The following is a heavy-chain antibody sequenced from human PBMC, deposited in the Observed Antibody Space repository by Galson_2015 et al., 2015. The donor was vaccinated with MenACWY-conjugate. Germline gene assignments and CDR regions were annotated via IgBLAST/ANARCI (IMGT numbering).Heavy chain of an antibody. D-gene: IGHD3-9*01. CDR2: IWDDGSYK. J-gene: IGHJ6*03. Sequence: SLRLSCAASGFTFGTYGIHWVRQAPAKGLEWVALIWDDGSYKYYADSVKGRFTISRDNSKNTLYLQMNSLRAEDTAVYYCARAFDTWYMDVWGKGTTVTVPS. CDR1: GFTFGTYG. V-gene: IGHV3-33*08. CDR3: ARAFDTWYMDV.